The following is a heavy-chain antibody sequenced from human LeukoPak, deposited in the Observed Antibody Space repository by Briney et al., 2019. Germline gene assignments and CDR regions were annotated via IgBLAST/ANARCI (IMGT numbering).Heavy chain of an antibody. D-gene: IGHD6-19*01. CDR2: INHSGST. Sequence: PSETLSLTCAVYGGSFSGYYWSWIRQPPGKGLEWIGEINHSGSTNYNPSLKSRVTISVGTPKNQFSLKLSSVTAADTAVYYCARGLWSSGWYRLGAFDIWGQGTMVTVSS. CDR1: GGSFSGYY. CDR3: ARGLWSSGWYRLGAFDI. J-gene: IGHJ3*02. V-gene: IGHV4-34*01.